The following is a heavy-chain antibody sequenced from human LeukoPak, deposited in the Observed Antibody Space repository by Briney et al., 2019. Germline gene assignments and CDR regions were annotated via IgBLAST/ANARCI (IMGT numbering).Heavy chain of an antibody. CDR1: GGSFSGYF. J-gene: IGHJ4*02. D-gene: IGHD3-10*01. V-gene: IGHV4-34*01. CDR3: VRGFARLGSYDF. Sequence: SETLSLTCAVYGGSFSGYFWTWIRQPPGKGLEWIGEINHSGSTNYNPSLKSRVTISVDSSNNHFSLKLTSVTAADTAVYFCVRGFARLGSYDFWGQGTRVTVSS. CDR2: INHSGST.